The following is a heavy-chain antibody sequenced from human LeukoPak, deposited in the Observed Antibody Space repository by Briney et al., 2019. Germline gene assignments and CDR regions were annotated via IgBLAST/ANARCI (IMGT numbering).Heavy chain of an antibody. J-gene: IGHJ5*01. CDR2: IYPSDSDT. CDR3: ARRQAAAVNWFDS. CDR1: GYTFVDYW. V-gene: IGHV5-51*01. Sequence: GESLKIPCRGSGYTFVDYWSGWVRQMPGKGLEWIGFIYPSDSDTRYSPSFQGLVTISADATMNTAFLQWSSLKASDTAMYYCARRQAAAVNWFDSWGQGTLVTVSS. D-gene: IGHD6-25*01.